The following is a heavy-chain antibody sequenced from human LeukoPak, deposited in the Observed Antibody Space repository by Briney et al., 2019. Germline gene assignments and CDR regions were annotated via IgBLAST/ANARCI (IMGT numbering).Heavy chain of an antibody. CDR1: GFTFSSYG. J-gene: IGHJ4*02. D-gene: IGHD5-18*01. CDR3: AIHSAAMVASYFDY. CDR2: ISGSGGST. V-gene: IGHV3-23*01. Sequence: GGSLRLSCAASGFTFSSYGMSWVRQAPGKGLEWVSAISGSGGSTYYADSVKGRFTISRDNSKNTLYLQMNSLRAEDTAVYYCAIHSAAMVASYFDYWGQGTLVTVSS.